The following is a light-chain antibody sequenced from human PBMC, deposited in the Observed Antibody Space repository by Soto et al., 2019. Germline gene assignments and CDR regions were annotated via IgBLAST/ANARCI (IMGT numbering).Light chain of an antibody. CDR3: QSYDIGVTGSV. CDR1: SSNIGAGFD. Sequence: QPVLTQPPSVSGAPGQTVTISWTGSSSNIGAGFDVHWYQQVPGTAPKLVIYSNTAPPSGVPDRFSGSRSGSSGSLAITGLQPEDEADYYCQSYDIGVTGSVFGTGTKLTVL. CDR2: SNT. V-gene: IGLV1-40*01. J-gene: IGLJ1*01.